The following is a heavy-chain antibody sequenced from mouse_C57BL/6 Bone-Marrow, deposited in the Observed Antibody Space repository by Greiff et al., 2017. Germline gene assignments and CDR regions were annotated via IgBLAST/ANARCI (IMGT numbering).Heavy chain of an antibody. CDR3: ERKRAMDY. Sequence: EVHLVESGGGLVKPGGSLKLSCAASGFTFSDYGMHWVRQAPEKGLEWVAYICRGSSTIYYADTVKGRYTISSDNAKNTQFLQMTSLRSEDTARYYCERKRAMDYWGQGTSVTVSS. CDR2: ICRGSSTI. V-gene: IGHV5-17*01. CDR1: GFTFSDYG. J-gene: IGHJ4*01.